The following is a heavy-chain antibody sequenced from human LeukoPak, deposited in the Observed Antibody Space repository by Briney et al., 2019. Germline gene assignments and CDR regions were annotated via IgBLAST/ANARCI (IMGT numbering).Heavy chain of an antibody. D-gene: IGHD2-2*01. CDR2: ISGYNGNT. J-gene: IGHJ4*02. CDR3: ARVGYCSGPICFPPVATGMLDS. CDR1: GYTFTSYG. V-gene: IGHV1-18*01. Sequence: GASVKVSCKAYGYTFTSYGISWVRRAPGQGLEWMGWISGYNGNTTYAQNLQGRVTMTTDTSTNTAYMELRSPRSDDTAVYFCARVGYCSGPICFPPVATGMLDSWGQGTLVTVSS.